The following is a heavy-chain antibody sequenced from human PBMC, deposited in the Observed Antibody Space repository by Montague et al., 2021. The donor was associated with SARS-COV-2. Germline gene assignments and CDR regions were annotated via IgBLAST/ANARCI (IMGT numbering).Heavy chain of an antibody. CDR1: GGSISSGGYY. J-gene: IGHJ3*02. CDR2: IYYGGST. V-gene: IGHV4-31*03. CDR3: VRAATITMIVVVIDAFDI. D-gene: IGHD3-22*01. Sequence: TLSLTCTVSGGSISSGGYYWSWIRQHPGKGLEWIGYIYYGGSTYYNPSLKSRVTISVDTSKNQFSLKLSSVTAADTAVYYCVRAATITMIVVVIDAFDIWGQGTMVTVSS.